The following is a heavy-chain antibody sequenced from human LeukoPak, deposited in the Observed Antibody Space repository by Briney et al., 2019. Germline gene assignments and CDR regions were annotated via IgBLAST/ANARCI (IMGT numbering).Heavy chain of an antibody. D-gene: IGHD2-2*02. V-gene: IGHV4-34*01. CDR3: ASGGVRSISCYNYYGMDV. CDR1: GGSFSGYY. CDR2: INHSGST. Sequence: SETLSLTCAASGGSFSGYYWSWIRQPPGQGLEWIGEINHSGSTYYNPSLKSRVTISVDTSKNQFSLKLSSVTAADTAVYYCASGGVRSISCYNYYGMDVWGQGTTVTVSS. J-gene: IGHJ6*02.